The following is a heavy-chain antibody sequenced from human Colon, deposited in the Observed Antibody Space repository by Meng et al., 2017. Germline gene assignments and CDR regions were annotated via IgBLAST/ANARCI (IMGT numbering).Heavy chain of an antibody. CDR2: INSEGSST. J-gene: IGHJ3*02. Sequence: GESLKISCAASGFTFSNYWMHWVRQAPGKGLVWVSRINSEGSSTTYADSVKGRFTISRDNAKNTLYLQMKSLRAEDTAVYYCARDKMGATYDAFDIWGQGTMVTVS. V-gene: IGHV3-74*01. CDR3: ARDKMGATYDAFDI. D-gene: IGHD1-26*01. CDR1: GFTFSNYW.